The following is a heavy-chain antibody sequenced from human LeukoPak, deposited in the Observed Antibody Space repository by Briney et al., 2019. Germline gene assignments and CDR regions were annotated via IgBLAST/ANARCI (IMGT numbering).Heavy chain of an antibody. J-gene: IGHJ4*02. CDR3: AKDRAYCGGDCYSPLDY. CDR1: GFTFSSHV. CDR2: ISGSGGGT. V-gene: IGHV3-23*01. Sequence: GGSLRLSCAASGFTFSSHVVNWVRRAPGKGLEWVSGISGSGGGTYYADSVKGRFTISRDNSKNTLYLQMNSLRAEDTALYYCAKDRAYCGGDCYSPLDYWGQGTLVTVSS. D-gene: IGHD2-21*02.